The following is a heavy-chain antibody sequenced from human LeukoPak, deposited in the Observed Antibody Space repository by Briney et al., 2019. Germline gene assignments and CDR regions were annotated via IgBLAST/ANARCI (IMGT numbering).Heavy chain of an antibody. V-gene: IGHV3-74*01. J-gene: IGHJ4*02. D-gene: IGHD6-6*01. Sequence: GGSLRLSCAASRFTFSSYWMHWVRQAPGKGLVWVSRINTDGSSTSYADSVKGRFTISRDNAKNTLYLQMNSLRAEDTAVYYCARDAYSSSPKPDYWGQGTLVTVSS. CDR3: ARDAYSSSPKPDY. CDR1: RFTFSSYW. CDR2: INTDGSST.